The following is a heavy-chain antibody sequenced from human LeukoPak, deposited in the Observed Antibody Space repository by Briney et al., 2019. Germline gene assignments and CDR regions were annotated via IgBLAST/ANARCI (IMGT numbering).Heavy chain of an antibody. D-gene: IGHD2-15*01. CDR3: AKGRGGSCYSGLDS. CDR1: GFTFSSYA. Sequence: PGGSLRLSCAASGFTFSSYAMSWVRQAPGKGLEWVSSICGGGDTTYYADSVKGRFTISRDTSKNTLYLQMDGLRAEDMATYYCAKGRGGSCYSGLDSWGQGTLVTASS. J-gene: IGHJ4*02. CDR2: ICGGGDTT. V-gene: IGHV3-23*01.